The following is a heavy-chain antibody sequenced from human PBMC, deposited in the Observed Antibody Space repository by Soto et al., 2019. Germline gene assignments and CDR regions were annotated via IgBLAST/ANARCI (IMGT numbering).Heavy chain of an antibody. CDR1: GGSISSSNW. CDR3: ATATVPGSAFDY. Sequence: QVQLQESGPGLVKPSGTLSLTCAFSGGSISSSNWWTWVRQPPGKGREWIGEVFLSGSTNYKSYLKSRVSISVDKSKNQISLKLSSVTAADTAVYYCATATVPGSAFDYWGQGTLVTVSS. CDR2: VFLSGST. D-gene: IGHD6-19*01. V-gene: IGHV4-4*02. J-gene: IGHJ4*02.